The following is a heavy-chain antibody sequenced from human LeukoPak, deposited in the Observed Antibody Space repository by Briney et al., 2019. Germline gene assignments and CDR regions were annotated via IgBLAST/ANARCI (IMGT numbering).Heavy chain of an antibody. CDR3: ARVGDLNFYDF. V-gene: IGHV3-64*02. CDR2: VSDDGDRT. CDR1: GFTFSRYS. D-gene: IGHD1-20*01. Sequence: GGSLRLSCAASGFTFSRYSMHWVRQIPGKGLEYVSAVSDDGDRTYYADSVKARFTISRDNSKNTLFLQMGSLRAEDMAVYYCARVGDLNFYDFWGQGTLVIVSS. J-gene: IGHJ4*02.